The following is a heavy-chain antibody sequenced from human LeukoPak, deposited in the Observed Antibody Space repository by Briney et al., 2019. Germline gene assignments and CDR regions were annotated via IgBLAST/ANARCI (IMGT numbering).Heavy chain of an antibody. CDR3: AKGRGVGNTGYLDV. J-gene: IGHJ2*01. CDR1: GFIFSNYG. V-gene: IGHV3-23*01. CDR2: ISGTGSNR. Sequence: GGSVRLSCAASGFIFSNYGLIWVRQTPAMGLEWVSAISGTGSNREYADSVKGRFTISRDNSKNMLYLEMNSLRAEDTATYYCAKGRGVGNTGYLDVWGRGTPLTVSS. D-gene: IGHD3-10*01.